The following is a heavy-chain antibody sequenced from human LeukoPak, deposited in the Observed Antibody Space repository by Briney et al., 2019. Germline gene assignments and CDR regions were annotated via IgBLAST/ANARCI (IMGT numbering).Heavy chain of an antibody. CDR1: GFTFSSYA. Sequence: QPGGSLRLSCAASGFTFSSYAMSWVRQAPGKGLEWVSAISGSGGSTYYADSVKGRFTISRDNSKNTLYLQMNSLRAEDTAVYYCAKEDPCGGSCHQHLNWFDPWGQGTLVTVSS. D-gene: IGHD2-15*01. V-gene: IGHV3-23*01. J-gene: IGHJ5*02. CDR3: AKEDPCGGSCHQHLNWFDP. CDR2: ISGSGGST.